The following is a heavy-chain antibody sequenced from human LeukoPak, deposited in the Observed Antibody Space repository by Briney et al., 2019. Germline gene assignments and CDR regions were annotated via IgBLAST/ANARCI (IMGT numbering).Heavy chain of an antibody. CDR2: KKQDGIEK. CDR1: GFTFSSYW. D-gene: IGHD3-9*01. CDR3: ARDGPYYDILTGYVVPPYFDY. V-gene: IGHV3-7*01. J-gene: IGHJ4*02. Sequence: PGGSVRLSCAASGFTFSSYWMSWVRQAPGKGLEWVANKKQDGIEKYYVDSVEARFTLSRDNAKNSLYLQINSLRAEDTAVYYCARDGPYYDILTGYVVPPYFDYWGQGTLVTVSS.